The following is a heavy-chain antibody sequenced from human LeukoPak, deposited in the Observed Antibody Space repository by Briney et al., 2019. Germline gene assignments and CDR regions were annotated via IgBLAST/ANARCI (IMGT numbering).Heavy chain of an antibody. CDR2: IYYSGST. D-gene: IGHD3-22*01. V-gene: IGHV4-39*07. J-gene: IGHJ3*02. Sequence: SETLSLTCTVSGGSISSSSYYWGWIRQPPGKGLEWIGSIYYSGSTYYNPSLKSRVTISVDTSKNQFSLKLSSVTAADTAVYYCARGEGHYDSSGYPDYLDAFDIWGQGTMVTVSS. CDR3: ARGEGHYDSSGYPDYLDAFDI. CDR1: GGSISSSSYY.